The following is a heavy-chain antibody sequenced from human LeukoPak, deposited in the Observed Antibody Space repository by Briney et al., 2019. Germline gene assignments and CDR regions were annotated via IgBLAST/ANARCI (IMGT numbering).Heavy chain of an antibody. D-gene: IGHD2-15*01. CDR3: ARDIAYCSGDSCYSGGAFDI. Sequence: GGSVRLSCVASGFTFRHYAMTWVRQAPGKGLEWVALISYDGSNKYYADSVKGRFTISRDNSKNTLYLQMNSLRPEDTAVYYCARDIAYCSGDSCYSGGAFDIWGQGTMVTVSS. J-gene: IGHJ3*02. CDR2: ISYDGSNK. V-gene: IGHV3-30-3*01. CDR1: GFTFRHYA.